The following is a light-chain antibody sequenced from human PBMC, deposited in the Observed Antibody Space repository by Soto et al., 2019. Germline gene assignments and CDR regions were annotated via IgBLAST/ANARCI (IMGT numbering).Light chain of an antibody. J-gene: IGLJ3*02. CDR1: NIGRKS. Sequence: SYELTQPPSVSVAPGQTARITCGGNNIGRKSVHWYQQMPGQAPVLVVYDDSARPSGIPERISGSNSGNTATPTVTRVEAGDEADYYCQVWDGSSDHHWVFGGGTKLTVL. CDR3: QVWDGSSDHHWV. V-gene: IGLV3-21*02. CDR2: DDS.